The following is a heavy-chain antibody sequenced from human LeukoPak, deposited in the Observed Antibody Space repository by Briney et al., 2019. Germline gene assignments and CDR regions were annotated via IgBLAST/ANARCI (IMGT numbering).Heavy chain of an antibody. V-gene: IGHV4-39*01. CDR2: IYYSGST. CDR3: ASLLSSGWYSLYGMDV. CDR1: GGSISSSSYY. J-gene: IGHJ6*02. Sequence: PSETLSLTCTVSGGSISSSSYYWGWIRQPPGKGLEWIGSIYYSGSTYYNPSLKSRVTISVDTSKNQFSLKLSSVTAADTAVYYCASLLSSGWYSLYGMDVWGQGTTVTVSS. D-gene: IGHD6-13*01.